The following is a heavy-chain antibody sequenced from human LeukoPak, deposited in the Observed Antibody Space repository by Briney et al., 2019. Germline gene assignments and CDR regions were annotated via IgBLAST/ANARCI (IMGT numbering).Heavy chain of an antibody. CDR1: GGTFSSYA. D-gene: IGHD2-15*01. Sequence: SVTVSCKASGGTFSSYAISWVRQAPGQGLEWMGRIIPILGIANYAQKFQGRVTITADKSTSTAYMELSSLRSEDTAVYYCARGDSLCSGGICYDYYYYYGMDVWGQGTTVTVSS. CDR2: IIPILGIA. CDR3: ARGDSLCSGGICYDYYYYYGMDV. J-gene: IGHJ6*02. V-gene: IGHV1-69*04.